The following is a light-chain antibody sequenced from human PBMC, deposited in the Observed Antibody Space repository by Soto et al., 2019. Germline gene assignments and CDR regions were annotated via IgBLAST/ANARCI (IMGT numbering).Light chain of an antibody. CDR3: QQYNSQWT. CDR1: QSISSW. CDR2: KAS. Sequence: IQMTQSPSTLSASVGDRVTITCRASQSISSWLAWYQQEPGRAPKLLIYKASSLESGVPSRFSGSGSGTEFTLTISSLQPDDFATYYCQQYNSQWTFGQGTKVDIK. J-gene: IGKJ1*01. V-gene: IGKV1-5*03.